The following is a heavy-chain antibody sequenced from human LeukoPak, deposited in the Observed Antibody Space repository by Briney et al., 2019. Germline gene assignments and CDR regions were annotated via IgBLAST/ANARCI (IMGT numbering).Heavy chain of an antibody. CDR1: GGTFSSYA. V-gene: IGHV1-69*04. Sequence: GASVKVSCTASGGTFSSYAIGWVRQAPGQGLEWMGRIIPIPGIANYAQKFQGRVTITADESTSTAYMELSSLRSEDTAVYYCARESRGGYDSFSDAFDIWGQGTMVTVSS. D-gene: IGHD5-12*01. CDR2: IIPIPGIA. CDR3: ARESRGGYDSFSDAFDI. J-gene: IGHJ3*02.